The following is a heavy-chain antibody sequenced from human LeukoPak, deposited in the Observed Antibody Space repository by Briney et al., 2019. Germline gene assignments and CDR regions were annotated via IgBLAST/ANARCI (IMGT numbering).Heavy chain of an antibody. V-gene: IGHV4-38-2*02. D-gene: IGHD3-22*01. CDR2: IYHSGST. CDR3: ARDHYYDSSGPRYAFDI. J-gene: IGHJ3*02. CDR1: GYSISSGYY. Sequence: TSETLSLTCTVSGYSISSGYYWGWIRQPPGKGLEWIGSIYHSGSTYYNPSLKSRVTISVDTSKNQFSLKLSSVTAADTAVYYCARDHYYDSSGPRYAFDIWGQGTMVTVSS.